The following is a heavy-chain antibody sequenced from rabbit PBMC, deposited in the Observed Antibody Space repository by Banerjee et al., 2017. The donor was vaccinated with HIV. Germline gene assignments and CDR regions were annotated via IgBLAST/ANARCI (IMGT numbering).Heavy chain of an antibody. V-gene: IGHV1S43*01. J-gene: IGHJ4*01. CDR2: LYPIYGAT. D-gene: IGHD1-1*01. CDR3: ARDNDGGGWFYNL. CDR1: GIDFSHYG. Sequence: QEHLVESGGGLVKPGGTLTLTCKASGIDFSHYGISWVRQAPGKGLEWIAFLYPIYGATDYASWVNGRFTVSLDNAQNTVFLQMTSLTAADTATYFCARDNDGGGWFYNLWGQGTLVTVS.